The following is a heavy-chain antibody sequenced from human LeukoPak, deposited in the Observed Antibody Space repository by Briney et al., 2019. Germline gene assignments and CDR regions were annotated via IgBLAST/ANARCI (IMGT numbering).Heavy chain of an antibody. Sequence: GGSLRLSCAVSGLTLSNAWMSWVRQAPGKGLEWVGRIKSKTDGGTTDYAAPVKGRFTISRDDSKNTLYLQMNSLKTEDTAVYYCTTAPYYYSSSGQHWGQGTLVTVSS. J-gene: IGHJ1*01. D-gene: IGHD3-22*01. CDR1: GLTLSNAW. CDR3: TTAPYYYSSSGQH. V-gene: IGHV3-15*01. CDR2: IKSKTDGGTT.